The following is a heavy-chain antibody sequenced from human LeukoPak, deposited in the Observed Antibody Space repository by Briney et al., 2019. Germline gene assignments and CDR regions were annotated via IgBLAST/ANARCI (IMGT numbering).Heavy chain of an antibody. V-gene: IGHV4-59*01. CDR2: IYYSGST. CDR1: GGSISSYY. Sequence: KASETLSLTCTVSGGSISSYYWSWIRQPPGKGLEWLGYIYYSGSTNYNPSLKSRVTISVDTSKNQFSLKLSSVTAADTAVYYCARSLRYYYDSSGYRSYYGMDVWGQGTTVTVSS. J-gene: IGHJ6*02. D-gene: IGHD3-22*01. CDR3: ARSLRYYYDSSGYRSYYGMDV.